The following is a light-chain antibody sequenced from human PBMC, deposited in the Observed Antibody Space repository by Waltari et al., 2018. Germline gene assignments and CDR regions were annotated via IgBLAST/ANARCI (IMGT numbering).Light chain of an antibody. CDR2: DAS. Sequence: IVLTQSPATLSVSPGESAIIPCRASQSVISNLAWYQQKPGQAPRLLIYDASTRATSIPARFRGSGSGTEFTLTISSLQSEDSATYYCQQYNRWPPITFGQGTRLEIK. CDR3: QQYNRWPPIT. CDR1: QSVISN. V-gene: IGKV3-15*01. J-gene: IGKJ5*01.